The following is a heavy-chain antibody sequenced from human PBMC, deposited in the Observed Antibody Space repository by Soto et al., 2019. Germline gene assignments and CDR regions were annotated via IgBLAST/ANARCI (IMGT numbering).Heavy chain of an antibody. CDR2: INPSGGST. J-gene: IGHJ6*02. CDR3: ARADILTGVRPLYYYGMDV. D-gene: IGHD3-9*01. CDR1: GYTFTSYY. Sequence: GASVKVSFKASGYTFTSYYMHWVRQAPGQGLEWMGIINPSGGSTSYAQKFQGRVTMTRDTSTSTVYMELSSLRSEDTAVYYCARADILTGVRPLYYYGMDVWGQGTTVTVSS. V-gene: IGHV1-46*01.